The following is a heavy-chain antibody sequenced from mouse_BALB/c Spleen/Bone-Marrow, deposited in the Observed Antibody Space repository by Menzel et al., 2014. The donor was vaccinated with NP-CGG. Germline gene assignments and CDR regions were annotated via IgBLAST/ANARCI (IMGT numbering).Heavy chain of an antibody. CDR3: ASATTATYYAMDY. Sequence: EVKLMESGAELVKPGASVKLSCTASGFNIKDTYMHWVKQRPEQGLEWIGRIDPANGNTKYDPKFQGKATITTDTSSNTAHLQVSSLTSEDTAVYYCASATTATYYAMDYWGQGTSVTVSS. CDR1: GFNIKDTY. J-gene: IGHJ4*01. V-gene: IGHV14-3*02. CDR2: IDPANGNT. D-gene: IGHD1-2*01.